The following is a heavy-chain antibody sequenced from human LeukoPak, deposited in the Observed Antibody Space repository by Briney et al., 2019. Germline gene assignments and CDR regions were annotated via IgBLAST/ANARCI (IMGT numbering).Heavy chain of an antibody. CDR2: VYKSGRT. CDR3: ARGDYYAGGGRNWFDP. J-gene: IGHJ5*02. CDR1: GGSISGNY. V-gene: IGHV4-59*12. Sequence: PSETLSLTCTVSGGSISGNYWSWIRQPPGKGLEWIGYVYKSGRTNYNPSLKSRATISGDTSKNQFSLNLSSVTAADTAVYYCARGDYYAGGGRNWFDPWGQGTLVTVSS. D-gene: IGHD3-16*01.